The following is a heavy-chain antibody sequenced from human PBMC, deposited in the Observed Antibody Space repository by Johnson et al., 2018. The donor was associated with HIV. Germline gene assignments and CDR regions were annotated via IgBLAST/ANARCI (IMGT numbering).Heavy chain of an antibody. D-gene: IGHD3-22*01. Sequence: QVQLVESGGGVVQPGRSLRLSCAASGFTFSSYAMHWVRQAPGKGLEWVAVISYDGSNKYYADSVKGRFTISRDNSKNTLCLQMNSLRAEDTAVYYCASVPMIVVLDGAFDIWGQGTMVTVSS. CDR1: GFTFSSYA. CDR2: ISYDGSNK. J-gene: IGHJ3*02. V-gene: IGHV3-30*14. CDR3: ASVPMIVVLDGAFDI.